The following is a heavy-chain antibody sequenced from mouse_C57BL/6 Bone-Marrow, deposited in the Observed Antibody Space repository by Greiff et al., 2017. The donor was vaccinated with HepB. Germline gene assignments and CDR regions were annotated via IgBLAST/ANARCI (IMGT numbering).Heavy chain of an antibody. V-gene: IGHV5-6*01. Sequence: DVHLVESGGDLVKPGGSLKLSCAASGFTFSSYGMSWVRQTPDKRLEWVATISSGGSYTYYPDSVKGRFTISRDNAKNTLYLQMSSLKSEDTAMYYCASRNWSYAMDYWGQGTSVTVSS. J-gene: IGHJ4*01. D-gene: IGHD4-1*02. CDR1: GFTFSSYG. CDR2: ISSGGSYT. CDR3: ASRNWSYAMDY.